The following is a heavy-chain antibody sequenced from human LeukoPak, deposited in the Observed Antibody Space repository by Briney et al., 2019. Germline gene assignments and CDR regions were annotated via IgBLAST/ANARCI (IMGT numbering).Heavy chain of an antibody. D-gene: IGHD5-24*01. V-gene: IGHV4-61*02. CDR3: ARDHTIRSFQQ. J-gene: IGHJ1*01. CDR2: ISTSGST. CDR1: GGSISSGSYY. Sequence: SETLSLTCSVSGGSISSGSYYWSWVRQPAGKGLEWIGRISTSGSTNYNPSLKSRVSMLVDTSKNEFSLKLSSLTAADTAVYFCARDHTIRSFQQWGQGTLVTVSS.